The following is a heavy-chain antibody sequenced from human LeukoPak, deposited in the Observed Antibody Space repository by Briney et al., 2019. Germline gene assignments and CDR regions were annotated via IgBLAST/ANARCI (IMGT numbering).Heavy chain of an antibody. Sequence: GGSLRLSCAASGFTFSSYWMSWVRQAPGKGLEWVANIKQDGSEKYYVDSVKGRFTISRDNAKNSLYLQMKSLRAEDTAVYYCAKDLGHYSGFVLDAFDIWGQGTMVTVSS. CDR2: IKQDGSEK. V-gene: IGHV3-7*03. D-gene: IGHD5-12*01. J-gene: IGHJ3*02. CDR3: AKDLGHYSGFVLDAFDI. CDR1: GFTFSSYW.